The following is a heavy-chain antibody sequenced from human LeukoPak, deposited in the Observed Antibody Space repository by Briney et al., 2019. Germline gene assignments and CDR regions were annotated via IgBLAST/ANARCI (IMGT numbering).Heavy chain of an antibody. J-gene: IGHJ4*02. CDR1: GFTFSSYA. CDR3: ARDPGRTGFDY. D-gene: IGHD1/OR15-1a*01. Sequence: PGGSLRLSCAASGFTFSSYAMHWVRQAPGKGLEWVANIKQDGSGLYCVESVKGRFTISRDNAKNSLYLRMTSLRAEDTAVYYCARDPGRTGFDYWGQGTLVTVSS. CDR2: IKQDGSGL. V-gene: IGHV3-7*03.